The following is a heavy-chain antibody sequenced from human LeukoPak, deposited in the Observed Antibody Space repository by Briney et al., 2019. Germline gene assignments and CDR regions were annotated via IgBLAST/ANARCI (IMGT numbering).Heavy chain of an antibody. CDR1: GGSISSGGYS. D-gene: IGHD3-3*01. CDR3: AGSSDFWSGYWRYFDY. Sequence: SETLSLTCAVSGGSISSGGYSWSWIRQPPGKGLEWIGYIYYSGSTNYNPSLKSRATISVDTSKNQFSLKLSSVTAADTAVYYCAGSSDFWSGYWRYFDYWGQGTLVTVSS. CDR2: IYYSGST. V-gene: IGHV4-61*08. J-gene: IGHJ4*02.